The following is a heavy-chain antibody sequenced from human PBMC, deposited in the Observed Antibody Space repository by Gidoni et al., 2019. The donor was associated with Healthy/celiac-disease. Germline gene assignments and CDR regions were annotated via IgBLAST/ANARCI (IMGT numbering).Heavy chain of an antibody. D-gene: IGHD3-22*01. V-gene: IGHV3-21*01. CDR1: GFTFSSYS. CDR3: ASYYYDSSGYYHNFDY. Sequence: EVQLVESGGGLVKPGGSLRLSCAASGFTFSSYSMNWVRQAPGKGLEWVSSISSSSSYIYYADSVKGRFTISRDNAKNSLYLQMNSLRAEDTAVYYCASYYYDSSGYYHNFDYWGQGTLVTVSS. J-gene: IGHJ4*02. CDR2: ISSSSSYI.